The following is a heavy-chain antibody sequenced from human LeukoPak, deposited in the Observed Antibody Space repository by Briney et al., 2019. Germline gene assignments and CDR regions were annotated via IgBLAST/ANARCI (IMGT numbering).Heavy chain of an antibody. CDR2: INPNSGGT. CDR1: GYTFTSYG. Sequence: ASVKVSCKASGYTFTSYGISWVRQAPGQGLEWMGWINPNSGGTNYAQKFQGRVTMTRDTSISTAYMELSRLRSDDTAVYYCARETLGGSFIYWFDPWGQGTLVTVSS. J-gene: IGHJ5*02. D-gene: IGHD3-10*01. V-gene: IGHV1-2*02. CDR3: ARETLGGSFIYWFDP.